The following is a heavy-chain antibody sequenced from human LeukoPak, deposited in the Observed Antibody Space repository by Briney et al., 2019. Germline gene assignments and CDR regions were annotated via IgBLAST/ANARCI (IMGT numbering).Heavy chain of an antibody. D-gene: IGHD3-9*01. CDR1: AGSISSSSYY. Sequence: SETLSLTCTVSAGSISSSSYYWGWIRQPPGKGLGWIGTIYYSGSTYYNASLKSRVTISVDTSKNQFSLKLSSVTAADTAVYYCARRLRYFDWLHPWFDPWGQGTLVTVSS. V-gene: IGHV4-39*01. J-gene: IGHJ5*02. CDR2: IYYSGST. CDR3: ARRLRYFDWLHPWFDP.